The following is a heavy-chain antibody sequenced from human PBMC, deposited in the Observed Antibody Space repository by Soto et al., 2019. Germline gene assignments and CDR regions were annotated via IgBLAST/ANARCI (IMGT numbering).Heavy chain of an antibody. J-gene: IGHJ4*02. CDR2: INHSGST. CDR3: ARVLWAVAVPNGYFDY. Sequence: QVQLQQWGAGLLKRSETLSLTCAVYGGSFSGYYWSWIRQPPGKGLEWIGEINHSGSTNYNPSLKSRVTISVDTSKNQFSLKLSSVTAADTAVYYCARVLWAVAVPNGYFDYWGQGTLVTVSS. CDR1: GGSFSGYY. V-gene: IGHV4-34*01. D-gene: IGHD6-19*01.